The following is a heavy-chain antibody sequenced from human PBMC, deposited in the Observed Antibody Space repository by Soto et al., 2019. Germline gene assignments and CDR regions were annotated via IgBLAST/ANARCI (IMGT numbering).Heavy chain of an antibody. D-gene: IGHD3-22*01. CDR2: IKKDESKK. CDR1: GFTFSDYW. J-gene: IGHJ3*02. Sequence: EVQLVESGGGLVQPGESLRLSCAASGFTFSDYWMTWVRQAPVKGLEWVANIKKDESKKSYLDSVRGRFTISRDNARNSLYLQMDSLRAEDTALYYYARDVSPGSGHYYLDAFDMWGQGTMVTVSS. CDR3: ARDVSPGSGHYYLDAFDM. V-gene: IGHV3-7*05.